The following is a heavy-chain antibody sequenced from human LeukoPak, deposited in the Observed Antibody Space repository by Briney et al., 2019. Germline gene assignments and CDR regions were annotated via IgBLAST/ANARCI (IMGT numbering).Heavy chain of an antibody. D-gene: IGHD4-23*01. CDR3: ARGHYGGNRYFDI. J-gene: IGHJ4*02. Sequence: ASVKISCKASGYTFRSYEINWVRQAPGQGLEWVGWIHPNSGKTGYAQKFQGRVTMTRDTSTETTFMELSSLKFDDTAIFYCARGHYGGNRYFDIWGQGTLVTVSS. V-gene: IGHV1-8*01. CDR2: IHPNSGKT. CDR1: GYTFRSYE.